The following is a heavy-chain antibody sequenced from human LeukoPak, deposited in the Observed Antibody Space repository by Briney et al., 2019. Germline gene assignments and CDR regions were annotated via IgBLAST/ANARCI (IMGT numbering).Heavy chain of an antibody. J-gene: IGHJ4*02. CDR1: GGTFSSYA. CDR2: IIPIFGTA. V-gene: IGHV1-69*13. Sequence: ASVKVSCKASGGTFSSYAISWVRQAPGPGLEWMGGIIPIFGTANYAQKFQGRVTITADESTSTAYMELSSLRSEDTAVYYCARDLRGDYLGGGVFDYWGQGTLVTVSS. CDR3: ARDLRGDYLGGGVFDY. D-gene: IGHD4-17*01.